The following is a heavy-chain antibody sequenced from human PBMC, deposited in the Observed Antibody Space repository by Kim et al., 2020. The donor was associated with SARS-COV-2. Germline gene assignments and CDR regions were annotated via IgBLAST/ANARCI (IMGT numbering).Heavy chain of an antibody. V-gene: IGHV4-34*01. CDR2: GST. J-gene: IGHJ4*02. CDR3: ARGRDTLDY. Sequence: GSTNSNPSITSRVTISVDTTKNQFSLKLSSVTAADTAVYYCARGRDTLDYWGQGTLVTVSS.